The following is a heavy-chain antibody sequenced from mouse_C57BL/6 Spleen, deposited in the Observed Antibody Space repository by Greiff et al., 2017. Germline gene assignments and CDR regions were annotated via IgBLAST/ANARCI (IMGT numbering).Heavy chain of an antibody. V-gene: IGHV1-42*01. CDR2: INPSTGGT. J-gene: IGHJ4*01. CDR1: GYSFTGYY. Sequence: EVQLQQSGPELVKPGASVKISCKASGYSFTGYYMNWVKQSPEKSLEWIGEINPSTGGTTYNQKFKAKATLTVDKSSSTAYMQLKSLTSEDSAVYYCPRRASYSAMDYWGQGTSVTVSS. CDR3: PRRASYSAMDY. D-gene: IGHD2-10*01.